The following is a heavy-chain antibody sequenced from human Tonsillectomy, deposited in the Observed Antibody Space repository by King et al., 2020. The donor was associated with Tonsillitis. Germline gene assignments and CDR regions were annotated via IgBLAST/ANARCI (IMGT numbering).Heavy chain of an antibody. CDR2: ISYDGSNK. J-gene: IGHJ3*02. CDR3: AKGIWRLPRYTLLTEAFDI. Sequence: VQLVESGGGVVQPGRSLRLSCAASGFTFSSYGMHWVRQAPGKGLEWVAVISYDGSNKYYADSVRGRFTISRDNSKNTLYLQMSSLRPEDTAVYYCAKGIWRLPRYTLLTEAFDICGQGTMVTVSS. V-gene: IGHV3-30*18. CDR1: GFTFSSYG. D-gene: IGHD1-1*01.